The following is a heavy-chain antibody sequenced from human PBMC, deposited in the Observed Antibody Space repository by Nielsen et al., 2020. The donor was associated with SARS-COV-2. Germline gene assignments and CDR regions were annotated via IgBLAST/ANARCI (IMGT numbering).Heavy chain of an antibody. CDR3: ARAFFPELTYSSSWYVDAFDI. CDR2: IIPIFGTA. J-gene: IGHJ3*02. D-gene: IGHD6-13*01. V-gene: IGHV1-69*13. Sequence: SVKVSCKASGGTFSSYAISWVRQAPGQGLEWMGGIIPIFGTANYAQKFQGRVTITADESTSTAYMELSSLRSEDTAVYYCARAFFPELTYSSSWYVDAFDIWGQGTMVTVSS. CDR1: GGTFSSYA.